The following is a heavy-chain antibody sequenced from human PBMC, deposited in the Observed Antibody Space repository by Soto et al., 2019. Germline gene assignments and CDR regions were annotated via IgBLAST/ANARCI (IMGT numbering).Heavy chain of an antibody. Sequence: QVQLVQSGAEVKKPGASVKVSCKASGYTFTSYAISWVRQAPGQGLEWMGWISAYNGNTNYAQKLQGRVTMTPDTPTPPAWVELRSLRSAVTSVYNCARSGPPAGYWGQGPLVTVSS. CDR2: ISAYNGNT. V-gene: IGHV1-18*01. CDR3: ARSGPPAGY. D-gene: IGHD3-10*01. CDR1: GYTFTSYA. J-gene: IGHJ4*02.